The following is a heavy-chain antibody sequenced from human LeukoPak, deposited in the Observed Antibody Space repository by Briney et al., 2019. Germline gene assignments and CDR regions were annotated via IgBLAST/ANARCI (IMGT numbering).Heavy chain of an antibody. Sequence: PGGSLRLSCAASGFTFSNAWMSWVRQAPGKGLEWVAFIRYDGSNKYYADSVKGRFTISRDNSKNTLYLQMNSLRAEDTAVYYCAKKKLRFLEWLRSDFDYWGQGTLVTVSS. J-gene: IGHJ4*02. V-gene: IGHV3-30*02. CDR3: AKKKLRFLEWLRSDFDY. CDR2: IRYDGSNK. CDR1: GFTFSNAW. D-gene: IGHD3-3*01.